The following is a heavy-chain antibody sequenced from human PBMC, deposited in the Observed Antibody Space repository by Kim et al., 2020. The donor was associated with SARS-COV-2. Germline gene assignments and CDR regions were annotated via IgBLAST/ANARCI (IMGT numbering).Heavy chain of an antibody. CDR1: GFTFSSYA. Sequence: GGSLRLSCAXSGFTFSSYAMHWVRQAPGKGLEWVAVISYDGGNKYYADSVKGRFTISRDNSKNTLYLQMNSLRAEDTAVYYCARWGGYYYGSGRGYWGQGTLVTVSS. CDR2: ISYDGGNK. J-gene: IGHJ4*02. CDR3: ARWGGYYYGSGRGY. D-gene: IGHD3-10*01. V-gene: IGHV3-30-3*01.